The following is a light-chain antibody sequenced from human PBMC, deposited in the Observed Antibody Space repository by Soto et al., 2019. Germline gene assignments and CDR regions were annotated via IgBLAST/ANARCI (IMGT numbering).Light chain of an antibody. CDR1: QDISNY. J-gene: IGKJ3*01. V-gene: IGKV1-33*01. Sequence: DIQMTQSPSSLSASVGDRVTITCQASQDISNYLNWYQQKPGKAPTLLIYDASNLETGVPSRFSGSGSWTDFTFTIISLQPEDIATYYCQQYDNLTFGPGTKVDIK. CDR3: QQYDNLT. CDR2: DAS.